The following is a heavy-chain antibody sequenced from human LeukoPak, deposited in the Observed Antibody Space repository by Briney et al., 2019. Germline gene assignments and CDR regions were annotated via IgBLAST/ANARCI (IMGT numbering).Heavy chain of an antibody. J-gene: IGHJ5*02. V-gene: IGHV1-69*05. CDR2: IIPIFGTA. CDR1: GGTFSSYA. CDR3: ARVATVTSNWFDP. D-gene: IGHD4-17*01. Sequence: SVTVSCKASGGTFSSYAISWVRQAPGQGLEWMGGIIPIFGTANYAQKFQGRVTITTDESTSTAYMELSSLRSEDTAVYYCARVATVTSNWFDPWGQGTLVTVSS.